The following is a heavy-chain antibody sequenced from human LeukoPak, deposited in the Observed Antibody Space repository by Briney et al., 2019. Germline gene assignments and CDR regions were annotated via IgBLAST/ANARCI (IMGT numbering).Heavy chain of an antibody. CDR1: GFTFSDYY. Sequence: PGGSLRLSCAASGFTFSDYYMSWIRQAPGKGLEWVSYISSSGSTIYYADSVKGLFTISRDNAKNSLYLQMNSLRAEDTAVYYCATSVAGLRYFDYWGQGTLVTVSS. D-gene: IGHD6-19*01. CDR2: ISSSGSTI. CDR3: ATSVAGLRYFDY. V-gene: IGHV3-11*01. J-gene: IGHJ4*02.